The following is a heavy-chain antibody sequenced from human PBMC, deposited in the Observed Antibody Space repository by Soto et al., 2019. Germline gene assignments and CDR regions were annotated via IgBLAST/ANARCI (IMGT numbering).Heavy chain of an antibody. D-gene: IGHD3-22*01. CDR1: GGTFNNYA. CDR2: TIPMFGTT. V-gene: IGHV1-69*12. Sequence: QVQLVQSGAEVKKPESSVRVSCKASGGTFNNYAITWVRQAPGQGLEWMGGTIPMFGTTNYAEKFQGRVTITADVSTNTAYMELSSLRSEDTAVYYCTRCGIRYHSIGFYLGIDGMDVWGQGTTVIVSS. CDR3: TRCGIRYHSIGFYLGIDGMDV. J-gene: IGHJ6*02.